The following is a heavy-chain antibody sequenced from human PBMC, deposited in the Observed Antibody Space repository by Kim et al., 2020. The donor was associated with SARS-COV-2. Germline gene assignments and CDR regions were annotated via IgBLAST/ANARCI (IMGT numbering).Heavy chain of an antibody. Sequence: GGSLRLSCAASGFTFSSYAMHWVRQAPGKGLEWVAVISYDGSNKYYADSVKGRFTISRDNSKNTLYLQMNSLRAEDTAVYYCARTGVVLYYFDYWGQGTLVTVSS. V-gene: IGHV3-30*04. CDR3: ARTGVVLYYFDY. CDR1: GFTFSSYA. CDR2: ISYDGSNK. J-gene: IGHJ4*02. D-gene: IGHD2-15*01.